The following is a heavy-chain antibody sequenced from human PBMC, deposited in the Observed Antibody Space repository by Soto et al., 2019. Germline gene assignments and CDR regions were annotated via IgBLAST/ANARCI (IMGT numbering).Heavy chain of an antibody. CDR3: ARRGVTAMDFYYYYYGMDV. D-gene: IGHD5-18*01. CDR2: IIPIFGTA. J-gene: IGHJ6*02. CDR1: GGTFSSYA. Sequence: ASVKVSCKASGGTFSSYAISWVGQAPGQGLEWMGGIIPIFGTANYAQKFQGRVTITADKSTSTAYMELSSLRSEDTAVYYCARRGVTAMDFYYYYYGMDVWGQGTTVTVSS. V-gene: IGHV1-69*06.